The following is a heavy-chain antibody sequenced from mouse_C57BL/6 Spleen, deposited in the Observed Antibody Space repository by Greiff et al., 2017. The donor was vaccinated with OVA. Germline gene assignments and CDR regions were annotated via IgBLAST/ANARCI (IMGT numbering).Heavy chain of an antibody. CDR2: ISYSGST. D-gene: IGHD2-4*01. CDR3: ARGDYDYWFAY. Sequence: DVHLVESGPGMVKPSQSLSLTCTVTGYSITSGYDWHWIRHFPGNKLEWMSYISYSGSTNYNPSLKSRISITHDTSKNHFFLKLNSVTTEDTATYYCARGDYDYWFAYWGQGTLVTVSA. J-gene: IGHJ3*01. CDR1: GYSITSGYD. V-gene: IGHV3-1*01.